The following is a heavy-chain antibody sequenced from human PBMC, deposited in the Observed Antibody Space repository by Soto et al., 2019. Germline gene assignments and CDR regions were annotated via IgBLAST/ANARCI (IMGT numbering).Heavy chain of an antibody. CDR3: ARVPSGLPPPFDY. V-gene: IGHV1-69*13. J-gene: IGHJ4*02. CDR2: IIPIFGTA. CDR1: GGTFSSYA. Sequence: SVKVSCKASGGTFSSYAISWVRQAPGQGLEWMGGIIPIFGTANYAQKFQGRVTITADESTSTAYMELSSLRSDDTAVYYCARVPSGLPPPFDYWGQGTLATVPS.